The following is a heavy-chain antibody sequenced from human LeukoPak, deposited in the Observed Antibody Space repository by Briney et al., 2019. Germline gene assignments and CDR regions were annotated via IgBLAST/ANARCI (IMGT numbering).Heavy chain of an antibody. CDR3: ARAVANCGWWYFDR. CDR1: GGTISTYY. Sequence: HSETLSLTCTVSGGTISTYYRSWIRQPPGKGLEWIGYIYNSGSTNYTHSLKGRVTISVDTSKNQFSLQMSPLTAADTAVYYCARAVANCGWWYFDRWGRRTIVTAS. D-gene: IGHD6-19*01. V-gene: IGHV4-59*08. J-gene: IGHJ2*01. CDR2: IYNSGST.